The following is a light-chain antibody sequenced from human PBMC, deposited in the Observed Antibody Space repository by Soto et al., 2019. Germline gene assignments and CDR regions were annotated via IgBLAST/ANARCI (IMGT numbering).Light chain of an antibody. Sequence: DIVMTQSQDSLAVSLGERATINCKSSQSVLYSSNNKNYLAWYQQKPGQPPKLLIYWASTRESRDPDRFSGSVSGTDFPLSISSLQAEDGAVYYCQKYYSTPYTFGQGTKLEIK. CDR3: QKYYSTPYT. CDR1: QSVLYSSNNKNY. CDR2: WAS. J-gene: IGKJ2*01. V-gene: IGKV4-1*01.